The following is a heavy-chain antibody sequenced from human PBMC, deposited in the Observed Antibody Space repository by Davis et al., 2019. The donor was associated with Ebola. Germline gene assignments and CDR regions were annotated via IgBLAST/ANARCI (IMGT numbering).Heavy chain of an antibody. J-gene: IGHJ5*02. CDR3: ARDGGSGSYFISSNWFDP. CDR2: LGPAGDT. D-gene: IGHD3-10*01. Sequence: GESLKISCAASGFTVSSYDMHWVRQVTGKGLEWVSSLGPAGDTYYPDSVKGRFTISRDGAKNSLYLQMNNLRAGDTAVYYCARDGGSGSYFISSNWFDPWGQGTLVTVSS. V-gene: IGHV3-13*04. CDR1: GFTVSSYD.